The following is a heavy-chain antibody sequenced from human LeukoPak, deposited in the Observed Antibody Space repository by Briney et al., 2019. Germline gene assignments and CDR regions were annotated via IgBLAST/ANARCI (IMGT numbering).Heavy chain of an antibody. Sequence: PSETLSLTCTVSGYSISSAYYWGWIRQPPEKGLEWLGSIHHSGTTYHNPSLKSRVTISVDKSKNQFSLRLSSVTAADTAVYYCARTRETTVGDFDSWGQGTLVTVSS. CDR3: ARTRETTVGDFDS. V-gene: IGHV4-38-2*02. CDR1: GYSISSAYY. D-gene: IGHD4-23*01. J-gene: IGHJ4*02. CDR2: IHHSGTT.